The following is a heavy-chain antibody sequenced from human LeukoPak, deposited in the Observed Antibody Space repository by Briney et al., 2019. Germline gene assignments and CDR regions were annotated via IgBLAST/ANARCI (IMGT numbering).Heavy chain of an antibody. J-gene: IGHJ4*02. CDR1: GFTFSSYA. CDR2: ISGSGGST. V-gene: IGHV3-23*01. CDR3: AKPLKRSVDTAMVWDY. Sequence: PEGSLRLSCAVSGFTFSSYAMSWVRQAPGKGLEWVSAISGSGGSTYYADSVKGRFTISRDNSKNTLYLQMNSQRAEDTAVYYCAKPLKRSVDTAMVWDYWGQGTLVTVSS. D-gene: IGHD5-18*01.